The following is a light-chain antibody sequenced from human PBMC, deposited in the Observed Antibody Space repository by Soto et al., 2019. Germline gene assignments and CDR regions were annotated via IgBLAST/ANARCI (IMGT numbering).Light chain of an antibody. Sequence: QSALTQPASVSGSPGQSITISCTGTSSDVGGYNYVSWYQQHPGKAPKLMIYDVSNRPSGVSNRFSGSKSGNTASLTISGLQAEDDADYYCCSYTSSSTLGVFGGGTQLTVL. CDR3: CSYTSSSTLGV. CDR1: SSDVGGYNY. J-gene: IGLJ2*01. V-gene: IGLV2-14*01. CDR2: DVS.